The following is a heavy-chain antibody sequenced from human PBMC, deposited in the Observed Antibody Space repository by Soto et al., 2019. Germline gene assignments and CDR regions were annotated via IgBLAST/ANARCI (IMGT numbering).Heavy chain of an antibody. CDR1: GFTFSSYA. J-gene: IGHJ4*02. V-gene: IGHV3-23*01. CDR3: AKDLDIVVVPAASFDY. D-gene: IGHD2-2*01. Sequence: GSLRLSCAASGFTFSSYAMSWVRQAPGKGLEWVSAISGSGGSTYYADSVKGRFTISRDNSKNTLYLQMNSLRAEDTAVYYCAKDLDIVVVPAASFDYWGQGTPVTVSS. CDR2: ISGSGGST.